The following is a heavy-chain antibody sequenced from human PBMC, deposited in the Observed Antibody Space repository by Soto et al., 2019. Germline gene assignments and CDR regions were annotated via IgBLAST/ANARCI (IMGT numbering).Heavy chain of an antibody. Sequence: SETLSLTCTVSGGSISSGGYYWSWIRQHPGKGLEWLGYIYYSGSTYYNPSLKSRVTISVDTSKNQFSLKLSSVTAADTAVYYCARGGRRSPVMDVWGQGTTVTVSS. V-gene: IGHV4-31*03. CDR1: GGSISSGGYY. J-gene: IGHJ6*02. CDR3: ARGGRRSPVMDV. CDR2: IYYSGST.